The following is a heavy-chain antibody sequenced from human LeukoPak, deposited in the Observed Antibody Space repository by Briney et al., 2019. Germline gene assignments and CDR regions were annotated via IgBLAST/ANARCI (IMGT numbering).Heavy chain of an antibody. CDR3: ARGPYDSSGYCDY. J-gene: IGHJ4*02. CDR2: MNPNSGNT. Sequence: ASVKVSCKASGYTLTSYDINWVRQATGQGLEWMGWMNPNSGNTGYAQKFQGRVTITRNTSISTAYMELSSLRSEDTAVYYCARGPYDSSGYCDYWGQGTLVTVSS. V-gene: IGHV1-8*03. CDR1: GYTLTSYD. D-gene: IGHD3-22*01.